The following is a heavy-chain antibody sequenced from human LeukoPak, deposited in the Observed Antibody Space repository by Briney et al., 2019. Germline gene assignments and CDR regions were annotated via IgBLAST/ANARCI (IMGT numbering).Heavy chain of an antibody. D-gene: IGHD6-13*01. V-gene: IGHV1-8*01. CDR1: GYTFTSYD. CDR2: MNPNSGNT. CDR3: ARGEGPYPSSWYTPSEYFQH. J-gene: IGHJ1*01. Sequence: GASVKVSCKASGYTFTSYDINWVRQATGQGLEWMGWMNPNSGNTGYAQKFQGRVTMTRNTSISTAYMELSSLGSEDTAVYYCARGEGPYPSSWYTPSEYFQHWGQGTLVTVSS.